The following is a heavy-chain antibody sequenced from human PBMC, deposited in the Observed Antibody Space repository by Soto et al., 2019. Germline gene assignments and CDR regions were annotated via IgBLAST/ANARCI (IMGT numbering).Heavy chain of an antibody. CDR1: GGSITTGGYY. V-gene: IGHV4-31*03. CDR2: RYYSEST. J-gene: IGHJ4*02. D-gene: IGHD6-19*01. Sequence: SETLSLTCTVSGGSITTGGYYCSWIRQLPGKGLEWIGHRYYSESTYYNPSLKSRVSISLDTSKNHFSLQLNSVTPDDTAVYYCARGVAGSGFDLWGQGTLVTVSS. CDR3: ARGVAGSGFDL.